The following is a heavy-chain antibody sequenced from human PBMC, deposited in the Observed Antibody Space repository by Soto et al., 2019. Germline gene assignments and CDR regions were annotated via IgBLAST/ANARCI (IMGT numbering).Heavy chain of an antibody. D-gene: IGHD5-18*01. CDR1: GFTFSSYS. J-gene: IGHJ4*02. CDR2: ISSSSSYI. CDR3: ARRGYSYGYGAPDY. V-gene: IGHV3-21*01. Sequence: EVQLVESGGGLVKPGGSLRLSCAASGFTFSSYSMNWVRQAPGKGLEWVSSISSSSSYIYYADSVKGRFTISRDNAKNSLYLQMKSLRAEDTAVYYCARRGYSYGYGAPDYWGQGTLVTVSS.